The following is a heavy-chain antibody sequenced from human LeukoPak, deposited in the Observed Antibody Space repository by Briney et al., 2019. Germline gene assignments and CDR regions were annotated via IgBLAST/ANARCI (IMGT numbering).Heavy chain of an antibody. V-gene: IGHV1-8*01. Sequence: ASVKVSCKASGYTFTSYDINWVRQATGQGLEWMGWMNPNSGNTGYAQKFQGRVTMTRNTSISTAYMELSSLRSEDTAVYYCARALGRAPSMVRGVRNYGMDVWGQGTRSPSP. CDR1: GYTFTSYD. CDR2: MNPNSGNT. D-gene: IGHD3-10*01. CDR3: ARALGRAPSMVRGVRNYGMDV. J-gene: IGHJ6*02.